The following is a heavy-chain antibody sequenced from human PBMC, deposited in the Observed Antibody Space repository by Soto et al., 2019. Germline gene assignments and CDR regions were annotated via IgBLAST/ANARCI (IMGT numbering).Heavy chain of an antibody. CDR3: AKGDVTGFKS. D-gene: IGHD1-1*01. CDR2: IFPLLAMV. V-gene: IGHV1-69*04. Sequence: QVHLVQSGAEMKKPGSSVKVSCKVSGGDLTNSGISWVRQAPGQGLEWMGGIFPLLAMVDYSQKFQGRVTITADESTNTADMDLGSLKSDEPAVYYCAKGDVTGFKSWGQGTIVIVSS. CDR1: GGDLTNSG. J-gene: IGHJ4*02.